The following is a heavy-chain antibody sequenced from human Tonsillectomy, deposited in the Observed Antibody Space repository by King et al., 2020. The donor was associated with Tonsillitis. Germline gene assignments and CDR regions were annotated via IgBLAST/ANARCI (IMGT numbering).Heavy chain of an antibody. CDR1: GFTFSSYW. D-gene: IGHD5-12*01. CDR3: ERGGGHSGYDAAFDY. J-gene: IGHJ4*02. CDR2: IKQDGSEK. V-gene: IGHV3-7*01. Sequence: VQLVESGGGLVQPGGSLRLSCAASGFTFSSYWMSWVRQAPGKGLEWVANIKQDGSEKYYVDSVKGRFTISRDNAKNSLYLQMNSLRAEDTAVYYCERGGGHSGYDAAFDYWGQGTLVTVSS.